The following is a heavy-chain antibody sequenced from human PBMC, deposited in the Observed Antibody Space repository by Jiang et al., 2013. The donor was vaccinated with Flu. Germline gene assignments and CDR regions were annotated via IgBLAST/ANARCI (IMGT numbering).Heavy chain of an antibody. CDR1: GVDFRYSA. CDR3: ARDEVATRAYWFDP. CDR2: IAVVLGTA. V-gene: IGHV1-69*01. J-gene: IGHJ5*02. Sequence: EVKVPGSSVKVSCKVSGVDFRYSAISWVRQAPGQGLEWMGGIAVVLGTAKYAQNFQGRLTITADESARTAYMELSSLRSDDTAVYFCARDEVATRAYWFDPWGQGTLVTVSS. D-gene: IGHD5-12*01.